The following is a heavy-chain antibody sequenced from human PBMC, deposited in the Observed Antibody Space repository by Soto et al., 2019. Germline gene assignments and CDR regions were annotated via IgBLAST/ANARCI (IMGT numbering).Heavy chain of an antibody. D-gene: IGHD6-19*01. CDR2: IYYSGST. V-gene: IGHV4-59*01. CDR3: ARDSSYSSGWYYFDY. CDR1: CGSISSYY. J-gene: IGHJ4*02. Sequence: PSETLSLTCTVSCGSISSYYWSWIRQPPGKGLEWIGYIYYSGSTNYNPSLKSRVTISVDTSKNQFSLKLSSVTAADTAVYYCARDSSYSSGWYYFDYWGQGTLVTVSS.